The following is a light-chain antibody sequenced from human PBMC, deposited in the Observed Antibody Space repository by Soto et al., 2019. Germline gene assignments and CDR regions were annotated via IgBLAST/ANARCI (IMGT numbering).Light chain of an antibody. CDR3: QQRSNWPIT. J-gene: IGKJ5*01. CDR2: DAS. V-gene: IGKV3-11*01. Sequence: EIVLTQSPATLSLSPEERATLSCRTSQSVSKYFAWYQPKPGRAPRLLIYDASSRATGIPARFIGSGSGTDFTRTISSLEPEDFEIYYCQQRSNWPITFGQGTRLEIK. CDR1: QSVSKY.